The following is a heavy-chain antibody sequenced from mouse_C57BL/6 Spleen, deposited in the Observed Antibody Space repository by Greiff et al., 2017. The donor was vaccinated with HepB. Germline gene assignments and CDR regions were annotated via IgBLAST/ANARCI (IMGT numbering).Heavy chain of an antibody. Sequence: VQLQQPGAELVRPGTSVKLSCKASGYTFTSYWMHWVKQRPGQGLEWIGVIDPSDSYTNYNQKFKGKATLTVDTSSSTAYMQLSSLTSEDSAVYYCARPSTVVAPFDYWGQGTTLTVSS. J-gene: IGHJ2*01. CDR3: ARPSTVVAPFDY. V-gene: IGHV1-59*01. D-gene: IGHD1-1*01. CDR1: GYTFTSYW. CDR2: IDPSDSYT.